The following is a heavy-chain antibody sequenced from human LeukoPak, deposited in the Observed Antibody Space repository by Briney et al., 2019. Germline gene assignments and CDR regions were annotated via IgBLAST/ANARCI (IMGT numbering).Heavy chain of an antibody. Sequence: GGSLRLSCAVSGITLSNYGMSWVRQAPGKGLEWVAGLSGSGGGTNYADSVQGRFTISRDNSRNTLFLQMNSLRAEDTALYYCARDFYEDYWGQGTLVTVSS. CDR2: LSGSGGGT. J-gene: IGHJ4*02. D-gene: IGHD3-3*01. CDR3: ARDFYEDY. V-gene: IGHV3-23*01. CDR1: GITLSNYG.